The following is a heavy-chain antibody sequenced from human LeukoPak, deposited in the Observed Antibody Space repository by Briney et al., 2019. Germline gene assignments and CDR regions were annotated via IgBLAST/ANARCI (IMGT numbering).Heavy chain of an antibody. V-gene: IGHV1-69*06. CDR3: AGTSQRGYSYGFDY. Sequence: SVKVSCKASGGTFSSYAISWVRQAPGQGLEWMGGIIPIFGTANYAQKFQGRVTITADKSTSTAYMELSSLRSEDTAVYYCAGTSQRGYSYGFDYWGQGTLVTVSS. J-gene: IGHJ4*02. CDR2: IIPIFGTA. CDR1: GGTFSSYA. D-gene: IGHD5-18*01.